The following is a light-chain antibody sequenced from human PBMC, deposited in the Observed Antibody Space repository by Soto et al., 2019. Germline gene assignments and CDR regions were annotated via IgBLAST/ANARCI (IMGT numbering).Light chain of an antibody. CDR1: QNIYNS. Sequence: DIQMTQSPSSLSASLGDRVTLTCRTSQNIYNSLNWYQQQAGRAPSVLIYGASNLQGGVPLRFSGSGSGPDCTLTISCLQSEDSATYYCQERRSALWGTCGQGTKVDI. CDR2: GAS. V-gene: IGKV1-39*01. CDR3: QERRSALWGT. J-gene: IGKJ1*01.